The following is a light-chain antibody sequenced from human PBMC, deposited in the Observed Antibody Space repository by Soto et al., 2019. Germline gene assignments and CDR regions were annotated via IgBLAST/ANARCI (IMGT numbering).Light chain of an antibody. CDR2: ANT. Sequence: QSALTQPPSLSGAPGQRVTISCTGSISNIGANYDVHWYQQRPGSAPKLLIFANTNRPSGVPDRFSGSKSGTSASLAITGLQAEDEGDYYCQSYDNTLSASYVFRTGTKVTVL. CDR1: ISNIGANYD. CDR3: QSYDNTLSASYV. J-gene: IGLJ1*01. V-gene: IGLV1-40*01.